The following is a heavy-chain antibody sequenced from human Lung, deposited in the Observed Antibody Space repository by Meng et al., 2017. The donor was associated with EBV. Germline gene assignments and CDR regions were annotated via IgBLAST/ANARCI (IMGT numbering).Heavy chain of an antibody. CDR2: LIPIPGAQ. J-gene: IGHJ4*02. V-gene: IGHV1-69*01. CDR3: ASESGRGFTPDY. CDR1: GGTCRGAA. Sequence: QVPLVQSGAEGRRPGSSVKFSCKTSGGTCRGAAVSWVRQAPGQGLEWMGGLIPIPGAQHYPQKFQARVTIIADESTSTHYMELSSLRSEDTAVYYCASESGRGFTPDYWGQGTLVTVSS. D-gene: IGHD3-10*01.